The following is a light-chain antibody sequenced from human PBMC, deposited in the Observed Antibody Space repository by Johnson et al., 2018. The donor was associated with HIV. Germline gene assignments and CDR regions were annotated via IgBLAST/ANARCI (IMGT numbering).Light chain of an antibody. CDR1: SSNIGNNF. Sequence: QSVLTQPPSVSAAPGQKVTVSCSGSSSNIGNNFVSWYQQVPGTAPKLLIYDTDKRPSGIPDRFSGSKSGTSATLGIRGLQPGDEADYYCGTWDNSLSAGVFGSGTKVTVL. V-gene: IGLV1-51*01. CDR2: DTD. J-gene: IGLJ1*01. CDR3: GTWDNSLSAGV.